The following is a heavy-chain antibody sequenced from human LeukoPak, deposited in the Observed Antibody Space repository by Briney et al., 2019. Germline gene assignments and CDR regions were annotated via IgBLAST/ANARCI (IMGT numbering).Heavy chain of an antibody. CDR1: GGSFSGYY. CDR3: ARGSPKYDS. V-gene: IGHV4-34*01. Sequence: PSETLSLTCAVYGGSFSGYYWSWIRQPSGKGLEWIGEINHSGVTNYNPSLKSRVIISVDTSKNQFSLKVNHVTAADTAVYYCARGSPKYDSWGQGTLVTVSS. CDR2: INHSGVT. J-gene: IGHJ5*01.